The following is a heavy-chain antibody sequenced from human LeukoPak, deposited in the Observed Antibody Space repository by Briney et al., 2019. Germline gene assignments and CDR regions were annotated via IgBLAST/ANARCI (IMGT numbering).Heavy chain of an antibody. CDR3: ARSERGYFLFDY. CDR1: GGSISSGRYY. CDR2: MYTSGTT. V-gene: IGHV4-61*02. D-gene: IGHD2/OR15-2a*01. Sequence: PSQTLSLTCPVAGGSISSGRYYWSWIRQPAGKGLEWIGRMYTSGTTNYNPSLNSRVPISVATSKNQFSLKLGSVTAADTAVYYCARSERGYFLFDYWGQGTLVTVSS. J-gene: IGHJ4*02.